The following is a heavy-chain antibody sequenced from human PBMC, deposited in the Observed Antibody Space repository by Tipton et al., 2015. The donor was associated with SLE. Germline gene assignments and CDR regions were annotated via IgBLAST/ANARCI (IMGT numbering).Heavy chain of an antibody. CDR3: ARALGERFLRGNWFDP. V-gene: IGHV3-9*01. J-gene: IGHJ5*02. Sequence: SLRLSCAASGFTFDDYAMHWVRQAPGKGLEWVSGISWNSGSIGYADSVKGRFTISRDNAKNSLYLQMNSLRAEDTALYYCARALGERFLRGNWFDPWGQGTLVTVSS. CDR1: GFTFDDYA. D-gene: IGHD3-3*01. CDR2: ISWNSGSI.